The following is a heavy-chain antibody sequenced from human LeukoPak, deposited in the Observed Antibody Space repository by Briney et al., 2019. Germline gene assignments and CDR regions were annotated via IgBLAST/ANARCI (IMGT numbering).Heavy chain of an antibody. V-gene: IGHV3-33*08. CDR3: AREDIAAGNWFDP. CDR2: IWYDGSNK. D-gene: IGHD6-13*01. Sequence: PGGSLRLSCAASGFTFSSYGMHWVRQAPGKGLEWGAVIWYDGSNKYYADSVKGRFTISRDNSKNTLYLQMNSLRAEDTAVYYCAREDIAAGNWFDPWGQGTLVTVSS. J-gene: IGHJ5*02. CDR1: GFTFSSYG.